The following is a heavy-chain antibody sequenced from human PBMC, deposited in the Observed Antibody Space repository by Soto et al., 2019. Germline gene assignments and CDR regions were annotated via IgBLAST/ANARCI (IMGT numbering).Heavy chain of an antibody. CDR1: GGTFCSYA. Sequence: QVQLVQSGAEVKKPRSSVKVSCKASGGTFCSYAISWVRQAPGQGLEWMGGIIPIPGTANYAQKFQGRVTIAADKSTSTAYMELSSLRSEDTAVYYCARSQGSSTSLEIYYYYYYGMDVWGQGTTVTVSS. J-gene: IGHJ6*02. CDR2: IIPIPGTA. D-gene: IGHD2-2*01. CDR3: ARSQGSSTSLEIYYYYYYGMDV. V-gene: IGHV1-69*06.